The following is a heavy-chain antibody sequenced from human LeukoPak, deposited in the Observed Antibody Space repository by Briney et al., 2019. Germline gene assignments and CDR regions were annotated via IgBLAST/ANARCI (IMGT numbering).Heavy chain of an antibody. J-gene: IGHJ4*02. D-gene: IGHD2-2*01. V-gene: IGHV3-7*01. CDR1: GFTFSSYW. Sequence: GGSLRLSCAASGFTFSSYWMSWVRQAPGKGLGWVANMKQDGSEKYYVDSVKGRFTISRDNAKNSLYLQMNSLRAEDTAVYYCARRYCSSASCLFDYWGQGTLVTVSP. CDR2: MKQDGSEK. CDR3: ARRYCSSASCLFDY.